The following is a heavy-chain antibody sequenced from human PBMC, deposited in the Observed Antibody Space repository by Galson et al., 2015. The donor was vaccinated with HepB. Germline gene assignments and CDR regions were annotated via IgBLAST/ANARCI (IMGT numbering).Heavy chain of an antibody. CDR2: IKQDGSEK. CDR1: GFTFSSYW. V-gene: IGHV3-7*03. CDR3: AREYYYGSGSYYGDWFDP. D-gene: IGHD3-10*01. J-gene: IGHJ5*02. Sequence: SLRLSCAASGFTFSSYWMSWVRQAPGKGLEWVANIKQDGSEKYYVDSVKGRFTISRDNAKNSLYLQMNSLRAEDTAVYYCAREYYYGSGSYYGDWFDPWGQGTLVTVSS.